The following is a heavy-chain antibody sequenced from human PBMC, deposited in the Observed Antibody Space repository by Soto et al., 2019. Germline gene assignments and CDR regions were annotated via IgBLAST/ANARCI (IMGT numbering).Heavy chain of an antibody. J-gene: IGHJ5*02. D-gene: IGHD3-10*01. CDR1: GYSISSGYY. Sequence: SETLSLTCAVSGYSISSGYYWGWIRQRPGKGLEWIGSIYHSGSTYYNPSLKSRVTISVDTSKNQFSLKLSSVTAADTAVYYCARFVSLWFGGNGPNWFDPWGQGTLVTVSS. CDR2: IYHSGST. V-gene: IGHV4-38-2*01. CDR3: ARFVSLWFGGNGPNWFDP.